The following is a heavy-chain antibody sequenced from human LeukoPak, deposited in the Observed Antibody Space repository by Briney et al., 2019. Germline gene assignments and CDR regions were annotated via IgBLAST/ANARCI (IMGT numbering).Heavy chain of an antibody. Sequence: GGSLRLSCAASGFTFSSYAMSWVRQAPGKGLEWVSAISGSGGSTYYADSVKGRFTISRDNSKNTLYLQMNSTGPEDTAVYYCAKKTEFSSGYSASWGQGTLVTVSS. D-gene: IGHD3-3*01. V-gene: IGHV3-23*01. CDR3: AKKTEFSSGYSAS. CDR1: GFTFSSYA. J-gene: IGHJ5*02. CDR2: ISGSGGST.